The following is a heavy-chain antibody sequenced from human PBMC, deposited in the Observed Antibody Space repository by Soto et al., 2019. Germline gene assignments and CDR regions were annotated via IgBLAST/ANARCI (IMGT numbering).Heavy chain of an antibody. J-gene: IGHJ5*02. Sequence: SETLSLTCVVYDGSLTEYHWSWVRQTPGKGLEWIGEVSHHGTSHYNPSLGSRVIMSFDTSKDQFSLTLQSVTAADTAVYYCARVGPWVPYYYDSSPYTFENWFDPWGQGTLVTVSS. CDR1: DGSLTEYH. V-gene: IGHV4-34*01. D-gene: IGHD3-22*01. CDR2: VSHHGTS. CDR3: ARVGPWVPYYYDSSPYTFENWFDP.